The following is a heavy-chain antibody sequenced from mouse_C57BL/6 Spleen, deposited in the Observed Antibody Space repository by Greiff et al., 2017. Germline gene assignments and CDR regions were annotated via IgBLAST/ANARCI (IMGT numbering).Heavy chain of an antibody. D-gene: IGHD3-2*02. V-gene: IGHV1-15*01. J-gene: IGHJ2*01. Sequence: QVQLQQSGAELVRPGASVTLSCKASGYTFTDYEMHWVKQTPVHGLEWIGAIDPETGGTAYNQKFKGKAILTADKSSSTACMRLRSLTSEDSAVYYCTRKADRFDYWGQGTTLTVSS. CDR3: TRKADRFDY. CDR1: GYTFTDYE. CDR2: IDPETGGT.